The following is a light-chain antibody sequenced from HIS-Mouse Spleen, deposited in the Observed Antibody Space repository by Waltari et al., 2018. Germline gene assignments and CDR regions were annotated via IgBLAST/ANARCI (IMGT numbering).Light chain of an antibody. CDR3: SSYTSSSTVV. V-gene: IGLV2-14*01. CDR2: EVS. J-gene: IGLJ2*01. CDR1: SSDVGGYNY. Sequence: QSALTQPASVSGSPGQSITISCTGTSSDVGGYNYVSWYQQPPGKAPKLMIYEVSNRPSGVSNRFSGSTSGNTASLTISGLQAEDEADYYCSSYTSSSTVVFGGGTKLTVL.